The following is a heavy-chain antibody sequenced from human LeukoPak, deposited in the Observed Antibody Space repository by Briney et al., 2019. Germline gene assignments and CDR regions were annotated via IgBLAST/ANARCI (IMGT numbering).Heavy chain of an antibody. V-gene: IGHV4-39*07. CDR2: IYYSGST. J-gene: IGHJ4*02. D-gene: IGHD3-10*01. CDR3: ARFTFGELFDY. CDR1: GGSISSSSYY. Sequence: SSETLSLTCTVSGGSISSSSYYWGWIRQPPGKGLEWIGSIYYSGSTYYNPSLKSRVTISVDTSKNQFSLKLSSVTAADTAVYYCARFTFGELFDYWGQGALVTVSS.